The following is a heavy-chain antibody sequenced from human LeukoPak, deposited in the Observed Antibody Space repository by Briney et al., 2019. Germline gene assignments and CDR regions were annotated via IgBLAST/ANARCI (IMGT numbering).Heavy chain of an antibody. CDR1: GFSFSSYA. D-gene: IGHD4-17*01. CDR3: ARGRGTTVTASMDV. CDR2: ITSRGTDT. Sequence: GGSLRLSCAASGFSFSSYAMHWVRQAPGKGLEYVSGITSRGTDTSYANSVKGRFTISRDNSKNTLYLQMGSLRVEDMAVYYCARGRGTTVTASMDVWGQGTTVTVSS. V-gene: IGHV3-64*01. J-gene: IGHJ6*02.